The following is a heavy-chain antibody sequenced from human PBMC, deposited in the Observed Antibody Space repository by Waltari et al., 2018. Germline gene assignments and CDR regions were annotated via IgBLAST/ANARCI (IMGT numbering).Heavy chain of an antibody. CDR2: IKQDGSEK. V-gene: IGHV3-7*01. CDR1: GLRFGTFW. D-gene: IGHD6-13*01. Sequence: EVQLVESGGGLAQPGGSLRLSCARPGLRFGTFWMTWVRQASGKGPEWVANIKQDGSEKYYMDSVKGRFTISRDNAKNSLYLQMNNLRVEDTAVYYCTRGGRDSSWYWRDWGQGTLVTVSS. CDR3: TRGGRDSSWYWRD. J-gene: IGHJ4*02.